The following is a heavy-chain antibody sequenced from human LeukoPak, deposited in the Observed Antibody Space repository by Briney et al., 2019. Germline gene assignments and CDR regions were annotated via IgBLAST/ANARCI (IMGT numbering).Heavy chain of an antibody. CDR2: VGISSGNT. V-gene: IGHV3-48*04. CDR1: GFTFSDYS. J-gene: IGHJ4*02. Sequence: GGSLRLSCAASGFTFSDYSMNWVRQAPGKGREWISYVGISSGNTKYADSVKGRFTISGDSAKNSVFLQMNSLRVEDTAVYYCARDPRYAFDNWGQGTLVTVSS. CDR3: ARDPRYAFDN. D-gene: IGHD5-12*01.